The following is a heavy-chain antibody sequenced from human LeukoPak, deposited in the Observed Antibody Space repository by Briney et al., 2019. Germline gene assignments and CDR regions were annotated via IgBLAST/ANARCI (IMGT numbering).Heavy chain of an antibody. CDR1: GFTFSSYG. Sequence: GGALRLSCSASGFTFSSYGMHWVRRAPGKGLEYVSGISNKGGSTYYADSVKGRFTISRDNSKNTLHLQMSSLRADDTAVYYCLKSGTWAGFDSWGQGTLVTVSS. CDR2: ISNKGGST. J-gene: IGHJ4*02. CDR3: LKSGTWAGFDS. D-gene: IGHD1-26*01. V-gene: IGHV3-64D*09.